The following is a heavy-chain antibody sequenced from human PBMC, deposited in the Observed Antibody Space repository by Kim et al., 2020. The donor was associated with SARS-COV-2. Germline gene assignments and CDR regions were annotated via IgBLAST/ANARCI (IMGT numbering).Heavy chain of an antibody. Sequence: SEILSLTCTVSGGSVSSSSYFWTWIRQPPGKGLEWIGYIYYSGANNYNPSLKSRVAISMDTSKNQFSLKLSSVTAADTAVYYCARLGTSLDYWSQGTLVTVSS. J-gene: IGHJ4*02. CDR3: ARLGTSLDY. D-gene: IGHD2-8*01. CDR2: IYYSGAN. V-gene: IGHV4-61*01. CDR1: GGSVSSSSYF.